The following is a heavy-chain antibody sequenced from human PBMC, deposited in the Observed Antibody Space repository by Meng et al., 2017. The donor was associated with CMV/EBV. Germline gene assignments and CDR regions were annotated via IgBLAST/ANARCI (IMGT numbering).Heavy chain of an antibody. CDR1: GGSVSSGSYY. J-gene: IGHJ1*01. CDR3: ARGDGNSPKGQH. Sequence: TGSGGSVSSGSYYRSWIRQPPGKGLEWIGYIYYSGSTNYNPSLKSRVTISVDTSKNQFSLKLSSVTAADTAVYYCARGDGNSPKGQHWGQGTLVTVSS. CDR2: IYYSGST. D-gene: IGHD4-23*01. V-gene: IGHV4-61*01.